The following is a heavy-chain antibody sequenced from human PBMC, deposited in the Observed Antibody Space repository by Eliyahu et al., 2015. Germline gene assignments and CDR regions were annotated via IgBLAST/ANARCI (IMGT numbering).Heavy chain of an antibody. Sequence: EVQLLESGGGLVQPGGSLRLSCAAXGFTFSSFVMNWVRQAPGKGLEWVSAISDSGAGKYYADSVRGRFSVSRDNSKNTLYLQVNSLRAEDTAVYYCARRGSGTYYYYDYWGQGTLVTVSS. CDR2: ISDSGAGK. J-gene: IGHJ4*02. D-gene: IGHD1-26*01. CDR3: ARRGSGTYYYYDY. V-gene: IGHV3-23*01. CDR1: GFTFSSFV.